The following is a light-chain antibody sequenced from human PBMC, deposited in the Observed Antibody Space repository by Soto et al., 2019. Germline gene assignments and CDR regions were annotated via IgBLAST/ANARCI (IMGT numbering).Light chain of an antibody. J-gene: IGKJ1*01. Sequence: DIQMTQSPSTLSASVGDRVTISCRASQSISSWLAWYQQKPGKAPKLLIYDASSLESGVPSRFSGSGFGTEFTLTISSRQPDDFATYYCQQYNSYSPWTFGQGTKVEIK. CDR1: QSISSW. CDR3: QQYNSYSPWT. CDR2: DAS. V-gene: IGKV1-5*01.